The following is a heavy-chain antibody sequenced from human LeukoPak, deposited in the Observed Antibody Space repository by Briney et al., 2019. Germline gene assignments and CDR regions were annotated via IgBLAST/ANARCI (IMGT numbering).Heavy chain of an antibody. CDR1: GFTFGTYW. J-gene: IGHJ3*02. Sequence: QAGGSLRLSCAASGFTFGTYWMSWVRQAPGKGLEWVANINQDGSEKNYVDSVKGRFTISRDNAKNSLYLQMNSLRVEDTAVYYCARNAYDMWGQGTTVTVSS. V-gene: IGHV3-7*01. CDR2: INQDGSEK. CDR3: ARNAYDM.